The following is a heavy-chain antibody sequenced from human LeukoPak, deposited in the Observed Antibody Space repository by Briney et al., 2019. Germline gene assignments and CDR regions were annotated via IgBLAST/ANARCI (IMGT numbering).Heavy chain of an antibody. Sequence: PSETLSLTCTVSGGSISSSSYYWAWIRQPPGKGLEWIGSIYYTGSTYYNPSLKSRVTISVDTSKNQFSLRLSSVTAADTAVYHCARDYRLTQIQYWGQGTLVTVSS. V-gene: IGHV4-39*07. CDR1: GGSISSSSYY. CDR2: IYYTGST. J-gene: IGHJ1*01. CDR3: ARDYRLTQIQY. D-gene: IGHD1-26*01.